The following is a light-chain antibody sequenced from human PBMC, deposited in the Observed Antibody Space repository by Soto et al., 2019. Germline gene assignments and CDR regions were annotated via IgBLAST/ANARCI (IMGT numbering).Light chain of an antibody. CDR3: QQRSNWPPT. Sequence: EIVLTQSPATLSLSPGERATLSCRASQSVSSFLAWYQQKPGQAPRLLIYDASNRATGIPARFSGSGSGTDFTLTINSLEPEDFAVYYCQQRSNWPPTFGGGTKVEIK. CDR1: QSVSSF. J-gene: IGKJ4*01. V-gene: IGKV3-11*01. CDR2: DAS.